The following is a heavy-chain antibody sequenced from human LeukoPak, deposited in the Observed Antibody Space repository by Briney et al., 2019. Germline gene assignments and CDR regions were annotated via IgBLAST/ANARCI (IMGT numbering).Heavy chain of an antibody. Sequence: SETLSLTCTVSGGSISSYYWSWLRQPPGKGLEWIGYIYYSGSTNYNPSLKSRVTISVDTSKNQFSLKLSSVTAADTAVYYCARDEYNWFDPWGQGTLVTVSS. J-gene: IGHJ5*02. CDR1: GGSISSYY. CDR2: IYYSGST. V-gene: IGHV4-59*01. CDR3: ARDEYNWFDP.